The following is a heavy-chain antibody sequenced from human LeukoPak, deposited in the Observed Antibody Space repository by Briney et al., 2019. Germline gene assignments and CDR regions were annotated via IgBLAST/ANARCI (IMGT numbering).Heavy chain of an antibody. V-gene: IGHV1-69*04. CDR2: IIPILGIA. Sequence: SVKVSCKASGGTFSSYAISWVRQAPGQGLEWMGRIIPILGIANYAQKFQGRVTITADKSTSTAYMELSSLRSEDTAVYYCARDQGLYNWNAYGMDVWGQGTTVTVPS. J-gene: IGHJ6*02. D-gene: IGHD1-20*01. CDR1: GGTFSSYA. CDR3: ARDQGLYNWNAYGMDV.